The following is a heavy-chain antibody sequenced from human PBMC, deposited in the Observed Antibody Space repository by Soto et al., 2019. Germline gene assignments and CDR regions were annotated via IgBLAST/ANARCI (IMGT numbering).Heavy chain of an antibody. V-gene: IGHV3-7*05. Sequence: EVQLVESGGGLVQPGGSLRLSCAASGFTFSSYWMTWVRQAPGKGLEWVANIKQDESKRYYVDSVEGRFTFSKDNAKNSLFLQMNSLRAEDTAVYYCARDSSPSYSSRWYEAFDIWGQGTMVTVSS. D-gene: IGHD6-13*01. CDR2: IKQDESKR. J-gene: IGHJ3*02. CDR1: GFTFSSYW. CDR3: ARDSSPSYSSRWYEAFDI.